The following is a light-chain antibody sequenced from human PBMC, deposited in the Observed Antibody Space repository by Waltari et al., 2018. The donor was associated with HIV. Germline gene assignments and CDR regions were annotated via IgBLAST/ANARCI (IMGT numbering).Light chain of an antibody. V-gene: IGKV3-20*01. Sequence: IVLTQSPGTLSLSPGERATLSCWASQSVYNSYLAWYQQKPGQAPRLLIYDASIRATGIPDRFSGSASGTDFILTNSRLEPEDFAVYYCQQYGSSPYTFGPGTTVDIK. J-gene: IGKJ3*01. CDR2: DAS. CDR3: QQYGSSPYT. CDR1: QSVYNSY.